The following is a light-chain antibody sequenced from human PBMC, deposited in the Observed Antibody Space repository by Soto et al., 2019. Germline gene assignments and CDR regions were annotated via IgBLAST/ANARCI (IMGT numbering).Light chain of an antibody. J-gene: IGLJ3*02. V-gene: IGLV1-40*01. CDR2: GNS. Sequence: QSVLTQPPSVSGAPGQRVTISCTGSSSNIGAGYDVHWYQQLPGTAPKLLIYGNSNRPSGVPDRFSGSKSGTSASLDITGLQAEDEADYYCQSYDSRLSCWVFGGGTKLTVL. CDR3: QSYDSRLSCWV. CDR1: SSNIGAGYD.